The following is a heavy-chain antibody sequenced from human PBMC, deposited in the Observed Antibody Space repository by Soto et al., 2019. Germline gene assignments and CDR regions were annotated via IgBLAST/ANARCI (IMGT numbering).Heavy chain of an antibody. Sequence: GGSLRLSCAASGFTFDDYAMHWVRQAPGKGLEWVSGISWNSGSIGYADSVKGRFTISRDNAKNSLYLQMNSLRAEDTALYYCAKGMYYYDSSGWYYFDYWGQGTLVTVSS. CDR1: GFTFDDYA. D-gene: IGHD3-22*01. CDR3: AKGMYYYDSSGWYYFDY. CDR2: ISWNSGSI. J-gene: IGHJ4*02. V-gene: IGHV3-9*01.